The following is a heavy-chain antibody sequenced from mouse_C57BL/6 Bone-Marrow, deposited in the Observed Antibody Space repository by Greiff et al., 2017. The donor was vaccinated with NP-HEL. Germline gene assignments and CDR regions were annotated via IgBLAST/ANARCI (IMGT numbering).Heavy chain of an antibody. CDR2: IDPSDSYT. D-gene: IGHD4-1*01. CDR1: GYTFTSYW. CDR3: ASSLTDAWFAY. J-gene: IGHJ3*01. V-gene: IGHV1-50*01. Sequence: QVQLQQPGAELVKPGASVKLSCKASGYTFTSYWMQWVKQRPGQGLEWIGEIDPSDSYTNYNQKFKGKATLTVDTSSSTAYMQLSSLTSEDSAVYYCASSLTDAWFAYWGQGTLVTVSA.